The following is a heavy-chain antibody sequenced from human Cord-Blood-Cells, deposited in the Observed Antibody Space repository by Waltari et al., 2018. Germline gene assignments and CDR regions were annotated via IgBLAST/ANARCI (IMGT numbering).Heavy chain of an antibody. CDR3: ARDKPGIAAAGTTLFDY. J-gene: IGHJ4*02. Sequence: EVQLVESGGGLVQPGGSLRLSCAASGFTFGSYEMNWVRQAPGKGLEWVSYISSSGSTIYYADSVKGRFTISRDNAKNSLYLQMNSLRAEDTAVYYCARDKPGIAAAGTTLFDYWGQGTLVTVSS. CDR1: GFTFGSYE. V-gene: IGHV3-48*03. D-gene: IGHD6-13*01. CDR2: ISSSGSTI.